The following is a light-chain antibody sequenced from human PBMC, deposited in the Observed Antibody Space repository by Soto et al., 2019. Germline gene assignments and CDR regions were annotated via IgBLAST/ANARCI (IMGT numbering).Light chain of an antibody. Sequence: EIVLTQSPGTLSLSPGERATLSCRASQSVSSSYLAWYQQKPGQAPRLLLYGASSRATGIPDRFSGSGSGTVFTLTISRLEPEDFAVYYCQHFSDSPPWTFGQGTKVEIK. CDR3: QHFSDSPPWT. V-gene: IGKV3-20*01. CDR2: GAS. CDR1: QSVSSSY. J-gene: IGKJ1*01.